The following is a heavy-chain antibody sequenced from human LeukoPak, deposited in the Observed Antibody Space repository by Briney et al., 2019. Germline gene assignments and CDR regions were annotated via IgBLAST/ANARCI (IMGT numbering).Heavy chain of an antibody. D-gene: IGHD3-9*01. Sequence: ASVKVSCKASGYTFTSYGISWVRQAPGQGLEWMGWISAYNGNTNYAQKLQGRVTMTTDTSTSTAYMELRSLRSDDTAVYYCARDSPTYYDMLTGFDYWGQGTLVTVSS. J-gene: IGHJ4*02. V-gene: IGHV1-18*01. CDR2: ISAYNGNT. CDR1: GYTFTSYG. CDR3: ARDSPTYYDMLTGFDY.